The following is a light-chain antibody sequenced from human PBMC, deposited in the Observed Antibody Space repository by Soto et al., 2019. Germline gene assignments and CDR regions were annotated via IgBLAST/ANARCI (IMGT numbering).Light chain of an antibody. J-gene: IGLJ2*01. CDR1: TGAVTSGDY. V-gene: IGLV7-46*01. Sequence: QAVVTQEPSLTVSPGGTVTLTCGSSTGAVTSGDYPYWFQQKPGQAPRTLIYDTSNKHSWTPARFSGSLLGGKAALTLSGAQPEDEAEYYCLLSYSGARGVFGGGTKVTVL. CDR2: DTS. CDR3: LLSYSGARGV.